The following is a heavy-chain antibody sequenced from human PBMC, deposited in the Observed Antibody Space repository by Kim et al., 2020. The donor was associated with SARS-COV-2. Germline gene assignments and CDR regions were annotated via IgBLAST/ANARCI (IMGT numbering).Heavy chain of an antibody. V-gene: IGHV4-34*01. J-gene: IGHJ4*02. CDR2: INHSGST. D-gene: IGHD4-17*01. CDR3: ARMLGGTVTIPY. Sequence: SETLSLTCAVYGGSFSGYYWSWIRQPPGKGLEWIGEINHSGSTNYNPSLKSRVTITVDTSKNKFSLKLSSVTAADTAVYYCARMLGGTVTIPYWGQGTLVTVSS. CDR1: GGSFSGYY.